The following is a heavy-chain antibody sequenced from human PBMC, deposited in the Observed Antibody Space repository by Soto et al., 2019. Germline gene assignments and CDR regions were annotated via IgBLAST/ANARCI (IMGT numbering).Heavy chain of an antibody. Sequence: SETLSLTCTVSGGSISSGGYYWSWIRQHPGKGLEWIGYIYYSGSTNYNPSLKSRVTISVDTSKNQFSLKLSSVTAADTAVYYCARDRIDAIFGVWGNNWFDPWGQGTLVTVSS. CDR2: IYYSGST. V-gene: IGHV4-61*08. J-gene: IGHJ5*02. D-gene: IGHD3-3*01. CDR1: GGSISSGGYY. CDR3: ARDRIDAIFGVWGNNWFDP.